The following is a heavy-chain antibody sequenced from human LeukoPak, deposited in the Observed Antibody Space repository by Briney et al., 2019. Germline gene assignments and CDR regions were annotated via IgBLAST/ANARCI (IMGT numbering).Heavy chain of an antibody. CDR2: ISGSGGST. CDR3: AKDQGSSWSLPDY. CDR1: GFTFSSYA. J-gene: IGHJ4*02. D-gene: IGHD6-13*01. Sequence: GGSLRLSCAASGFTFSSYAMSWVRQAPGKGLEWVSAISGSGGSTYYADSVKGQFTISRDNSKNTLYLQMNSLRAEDTAVYYCAKDQGSSWSLPDYWGQGTLVTVSS. V-gene: IGHV3-23*01.